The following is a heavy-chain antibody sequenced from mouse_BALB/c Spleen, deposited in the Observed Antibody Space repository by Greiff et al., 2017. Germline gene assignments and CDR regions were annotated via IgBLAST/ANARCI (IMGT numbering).Heavy chain of an antibody. CDR1: GYAFSSSW. J-gene: IGHJ4*01. D-gene: IGHD1-2*01. CDR2: IYPGDGDT. V-gene: IGHV1-82*01. CDR3: ARGGDFHYYGPYAMDY. Sequence: QVQLKESGPELVKPGASVKISCKASGYAFSSSWMNWVKQRPGQGLEWIGRIYPGDGDTNYNGKFKGKATLTADKSSSTAYMQLSSLTSVDSAVYFCARGGDFHYYGPYAMDYWGQGTSVTVSS.